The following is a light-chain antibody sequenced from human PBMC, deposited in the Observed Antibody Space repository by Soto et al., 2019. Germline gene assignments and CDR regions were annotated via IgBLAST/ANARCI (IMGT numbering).Light chain of an antibody. Sequence: DIQMTQSPSSLSASVGDRVTITCRASQSISSYLNWYQQKPGKAPKLLIYAASSLQSGVPSRFSGSGSGTDFTLTISSLQPEDFATYYCQQSYSTPWTFGQGNKVAIK. J-gene: IGKJ1*01. CDR1: QSISSY. CDR2: AAS. CDR3: QQSYSTPWT. V-gene: IGKV1-39*01.